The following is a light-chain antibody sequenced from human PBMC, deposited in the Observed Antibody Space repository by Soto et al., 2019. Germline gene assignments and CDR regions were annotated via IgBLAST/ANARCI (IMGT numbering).Light chain of an antibody. CDR3: QQHNDYPIT. V-gene: IGKV1-5*03. J-gene: IGKJ5*01. Sequence: DIQMTQSPSTLSASVGDRVTITCRASQSISDWLAWYQQKPGKAPYLLIYKASNLESGVSSRFSGSGSGTEFTLTISSLQPDDFATYYCQQHNDYPITFGQGTRLE. CDR1: QSISDW. CDR2: KAS.